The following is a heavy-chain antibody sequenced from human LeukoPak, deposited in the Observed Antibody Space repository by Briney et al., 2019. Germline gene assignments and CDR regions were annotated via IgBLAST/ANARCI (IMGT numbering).Heavy chain of an antibody. D-gene: IGHD6-13*01. CDR1: GVTFSSHE. J-gene: IGHJ4*02. Sequence: GGSLRLSCAASGVTFSSHEMSCVRQAPGTGLEWVSYISSSGSIRYYADSVKGRFTISRDNAKKSLYLQMNSLRAEDTAVYYCARVTYSSSWYDFDSWGQGSLVTVSS. V-gene: IGHV3-48*03. CDR3: ARVTYSSSWYDFDS. CDR2: ISSSGSIR.